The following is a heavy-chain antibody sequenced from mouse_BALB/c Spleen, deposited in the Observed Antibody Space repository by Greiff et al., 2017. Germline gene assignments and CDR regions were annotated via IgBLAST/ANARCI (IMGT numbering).Heavy chain of an antibody. CDR3: APNYYGSSYVFAY. V-gene: IGHV3-2*02. Sequence: EVKLMESGPGLVKPSQSLSLTCTVTGYSITSDYAWNWIRQFPGNKLEWMGYISYSGSTSYNPSLKSRISITRDTSKNQFFLQLNSVTTEDTATYYCAPNYYGSSYVFAYWGQGTLVTVSA. J-gene: IGHJ3*01. D-gene: IGHD1-1*01. CDR2: ISYSGST. CDR1: GYSITSDYA.